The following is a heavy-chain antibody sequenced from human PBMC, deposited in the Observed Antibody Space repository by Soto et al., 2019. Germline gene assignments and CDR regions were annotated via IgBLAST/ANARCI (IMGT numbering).Heavy chain of an antibody. Sequence: QLQLQESGPGLVKPSETLSLTCTVSGGSISSGNYYWGWIRQPPGKGLEWIGTIYSSGSSYYNPSLKIRVTISVDKSKNQFPLKVISATAADTAVYYCARRGFYGDYPSGMDVWGQGTTVTVSS. CDR1: GGSISSGNYY. CDR2: IYSSGSS. V-gene: IGHV4-39*01. D-gene: IGHD4-17*01. CDR3: ARRGFYGDYPSGMDV. J-gene: IGHJ6*02.